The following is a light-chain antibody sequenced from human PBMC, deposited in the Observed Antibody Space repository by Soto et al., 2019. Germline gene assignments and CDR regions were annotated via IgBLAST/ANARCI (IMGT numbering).Light chain of an antibody. CDR1: QSVSSNY. CDR2: GAS. Sequence: EIVVTKSPGTLSLSPGERATLSCRASQSVSSNYLAWYQQKPGQAPRLLIYGASSRATGIPDRFSGSGSGTDFTLTISRLAPEDFAVYYCQQYGSSPEPFGQGTKV. CDR3: QQYGSSPEP. V-gene: IGKV3-20*01. J-gene: IGKJ1*01.